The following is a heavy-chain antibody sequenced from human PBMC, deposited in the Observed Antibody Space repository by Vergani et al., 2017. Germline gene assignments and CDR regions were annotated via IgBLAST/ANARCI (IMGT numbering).Heavy chain of an antibody. CDR1: GGTFSSYA. D-gene: IGHD2-15*01. CDR3: ARLFRGDCSGGSCYDAFDI. J-gene: IGHJ3*02. CDR2: IIPIFGTA. Sequence: QVQLVQSGAEVKKPGSSVKVSCKASGGTFSSYAISWVRQAPGQGLEWMGGIIPIFGTANYAQKFQGRVTITADDSTSTAYMELSSLRSEDTAVYYCARLFRGDCSGGSCYDAFDIWGQGTMVTVSS. V-gene: IGHV1-69*01.